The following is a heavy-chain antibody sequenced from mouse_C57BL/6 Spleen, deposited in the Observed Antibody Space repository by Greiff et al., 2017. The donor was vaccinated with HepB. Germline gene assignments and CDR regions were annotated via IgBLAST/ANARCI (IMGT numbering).Heavy chain of an antibody. CDR3: ASGGITTVVATNWYFDV. V-gene: IGHV5-9*01. J-gene: IGHJ1*03. Sequence: EVHLVESGGGLVKPGGSLKLSCAASGFTFSSYTMSWVRQTPEKRLEWVATISGGGGNTYYPDSVKGRFTISRDNAKNTLYLQMSSLRSEDTALYYCASGGITTVVATNWYFDVWGTGTTVTVSS. CDR2: ISGGGGNT. D-gene: IGHD1-1*01. CDR1: GFTFSSYT.